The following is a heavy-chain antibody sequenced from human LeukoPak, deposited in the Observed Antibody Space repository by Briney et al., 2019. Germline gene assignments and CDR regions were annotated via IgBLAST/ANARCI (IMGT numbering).Heavy chain of an antibody. CDR3: AREYYDFWSGYYSPYGYFDY. Sequence: GGSLRLSCAASGFTFSSYSMNWVRQAPGKGLEWVSYITFSSSIIYYADSVKGRFTISRDNAKNSLYLQMNSLRAEDTAVYYCAREYYDFWSGYYSPYGYFDYWGQGTLVTVSS. J-gene: IGHJ4*02. CDR2: ITFSSSII. D-gene: IGHD3-3*01. V-gene: IGHV3-48*01. CDR1: GFTFSSYS.